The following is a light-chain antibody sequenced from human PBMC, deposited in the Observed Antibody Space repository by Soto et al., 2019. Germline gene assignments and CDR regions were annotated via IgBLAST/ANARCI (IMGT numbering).Light chain of an antibody. CDR2: DVS. Sequence: QSALTQPASVSGSPGQSITISCTGTSSDVGGYNYVSWYQQHPGKAPKLMIYDVSNRPQGVSNRFSGTKSGITASLTISGLQAEDEADYYCSSYTSSSTRVFGTGTKVTVL. CDR1: SSDVGGYNY. J-gene: IGLJ1*01. CDR3: SSYTSSSTRV. V-gene: IGLV2-14*03.